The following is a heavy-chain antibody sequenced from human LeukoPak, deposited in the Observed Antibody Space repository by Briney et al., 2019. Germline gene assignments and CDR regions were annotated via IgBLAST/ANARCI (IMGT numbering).Heavy chain of an antibody. CDR1: GGSISSSSYY. CDR2: IYYSGST. CDR3: ASLTGPLDYYYYYYMDV. D-gene: IGHD7-27*01. Sequence: PSETLSLTCTVSGGSISSSSYYWGWIRQPPGKGLEWIGSIYYSGSTHYNPSLKSRVTISVDTSKNQFSLKLSSVTAADTAVYYCASLTGPLDYYYYYYMDVWGKGTTVTVSS. V-gene: IGHV4-39*01. J-gene: IGHJ6*03.